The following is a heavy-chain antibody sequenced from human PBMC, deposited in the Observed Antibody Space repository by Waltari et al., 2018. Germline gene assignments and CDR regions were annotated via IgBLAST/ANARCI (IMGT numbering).Heavy chain of an antibody. CDR3: AREGAEQWVVEDYGMDV. CDR2: SGSSSSCM. CDR1: GFKFSAYA. J-gene: IGHJ6*02. Sequence: EVQLVESGGGLVKPGGSLRLSCVASGFKFSAYAMNWVRQAPGKGREGVSFSGSSSSCMDYADSVRGRFTVSRDNAKNTLYLQMDTLRAEDTAVYYCAREGAEQWVVEDYGMDVWGQGTTVTVSS. D-gene: IGHD6-19*01. V-gene: IGHV3-21*02.